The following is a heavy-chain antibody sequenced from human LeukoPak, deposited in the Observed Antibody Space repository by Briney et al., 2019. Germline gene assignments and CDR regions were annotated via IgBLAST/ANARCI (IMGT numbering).Heavy chain of an antibody. Sequence: PGGSLRLSCAASGFTFSSYSTNWVRQAPGKGLEWVSSISSSSSSYIYYADSVKGRFTISRDNAKNSLYLQMNSLRAEDTAVYYCARALPSPLYSGSYADAFDIWGQGTMVTVSS. V-gene: IGHV3-21*01. D-gene: IGHD1-26*01. CDR3: ARALPSPLYSGSYADAFDI. CDR2: ISSSSSSYI. CDR1: GFTFSSYS. J-gene: IGHJ3*02.